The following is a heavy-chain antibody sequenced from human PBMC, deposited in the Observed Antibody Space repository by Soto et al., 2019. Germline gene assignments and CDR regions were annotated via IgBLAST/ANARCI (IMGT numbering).Heavy chain of an antibody. V-gene: IGHV4-30-4*01. CDR2: IYYSGST. D-gene: IGHD3-10*01. Sequence: QVQLQESGPGLVKPSQTLSLTCTVSGGSISSGDYYWSWIRQPPGKGLEWIGYIYYSGSTYYNPSLKSRVTISVDTSKNQFSLKLSSVTAADTAVYYCARGRVDGYGSGSSMYYFDYWGQGTLVTVSS. J-gene: IGHJ4*02. CDR3: ARGRVDGYGSGSSMYYFDY. CDR1: GGSISSGDYY.